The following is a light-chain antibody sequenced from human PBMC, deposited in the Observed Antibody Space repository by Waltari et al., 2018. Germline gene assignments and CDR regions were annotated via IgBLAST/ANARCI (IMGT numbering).Light chain of an antibody. V-gene: IGKV3-20*01. Sequence: QSPGSLSSSPGERVTLSCRASQSVSRALAWYQQKPGQAPRLLIFGASNRATGIPDRFSGSGSETDFSLTISRLEPEDFAVYYCQHYVRLPATFGRGTKVE. CDR1: QSVSRA. J-gene: IGKJ1*01. CDR2: GAS. CDR3: QHYVRLPAT.